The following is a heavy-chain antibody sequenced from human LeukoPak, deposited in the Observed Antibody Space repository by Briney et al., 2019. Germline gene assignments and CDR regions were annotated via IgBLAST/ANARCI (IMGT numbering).Heavy chain of an antibody. CDR3: AKGRVGGWNGGDC. J-gene: IGHJ4*02. CDR2: ITGGGGSTT. Sequence: GGSLRLSCATSGFSFSSCAMTWVRQAPGKGLEWVSAITGGGGSTTYYADSVKGRFTISADNSKNTLYLQMHSLRAEDTAIYYCAKGRVGGWNGGDCWGQGTLVTVSS. V-gene: IGHV3-23*01. D-gene: IGHD1-1*01. CDR1: GFSFSSCA.